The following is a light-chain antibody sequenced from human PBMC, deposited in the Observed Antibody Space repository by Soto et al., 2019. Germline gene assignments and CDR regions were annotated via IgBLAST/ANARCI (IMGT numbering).Light chain of an antibody. CDR3: SSYTRSSTFV. J-gene: IGLJ1*01. CDR2: DVS. CDR1: SSDVGGYNY. V-gene: IGLV2-14*03. Sequence: QSALTQPASVSGSPGQSITFSCTGTSSDVGGYNYVSWYQQHPGKAPKLMIYDVSNRPSGVSNRFSGSKSGNTASLTISGLQAEDEADYYCSSYTRSSTFVFGTGTKVTV.